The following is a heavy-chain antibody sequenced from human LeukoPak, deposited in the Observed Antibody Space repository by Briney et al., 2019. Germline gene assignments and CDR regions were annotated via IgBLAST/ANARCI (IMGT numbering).Heavy chain of an antibody. CDR2: IYYSGST. CDR3: ARVQAAGAGFGPTSYGMDV. Sequence: SETLSLTCTVSGGSISTYYWSWIRQPPGKELEWIGYIYYSGSTNYNPSLKSRVTISVDTSKNQFSLKLSSVTAADTAVYYCARVQAAGAGFGPTSYGMDVWGQGTTVTVSS. D-gene: IGHD6-19*01. J-gene: IGHJ6*02. CDR1: GGSISTYY. V-gene: IGHV4-59*01.